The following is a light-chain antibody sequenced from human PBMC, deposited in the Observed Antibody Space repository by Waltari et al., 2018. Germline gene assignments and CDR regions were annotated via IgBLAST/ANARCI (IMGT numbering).Light chain of an antibody. J-gene: IGLJ1*01. CDR3: CSYAGRGTYV. CDR2: EVN. CDR1: TSDVGNYYL. Sequence: QSALTQPASVSGTPGQSITIPCTGTTSDVGNYYLVSWYQQHPGKAPKLLICEVNKRPSGVSSRFSGSKSGNTASLTISGLQAEDEADYYCCSYAGRGTYVFGSGTKVTVL. V-gene: IGLV2-23*02.